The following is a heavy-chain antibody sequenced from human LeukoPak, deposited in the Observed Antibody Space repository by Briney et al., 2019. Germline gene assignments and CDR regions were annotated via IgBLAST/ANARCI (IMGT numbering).Heavy chain of an antibody. V-gene: IGHV3-53*01. CDR3: ARLFSSGWYPDYYYGMDV. CDR1: GFMFGDYA. CDR2: IYSGGST. J-gene: IGHJ6*02. D-gene: IGHD6-19*01. Sequence: PGGSLRLSCTASGFMFGDYAMSWVRQAPGKGLEWVSVIYSGGSTYYADSVKGRFTISRDNSKNTLYLQMNSLRAEDTAVYYCARLFSSGWYPDYYYGMDVWGQGTTVTVSS.